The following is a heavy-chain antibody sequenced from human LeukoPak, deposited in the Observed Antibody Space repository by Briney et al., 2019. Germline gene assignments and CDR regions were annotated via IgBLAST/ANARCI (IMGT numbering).Heavy chain of an antibody. J-gene: IGHJ4*02. V-gene: IGHV3-74*01. Sequence: GGSLRLSCAASGFTLSSYWMHWVRQAPGKGLVWVSRINSDGSSTSYADSVKGRFTISRDNAKNTLYLQMNSLRAEDTAVYYCASSRWYCGGDCYSSLGYWGQGTLVTVSS. CDR2: INSDGSST. CDR1: GFTLSSYW. CDR3: ASSRWYCGGDCYSSLGY. D-gene: IGHD2-21*02.